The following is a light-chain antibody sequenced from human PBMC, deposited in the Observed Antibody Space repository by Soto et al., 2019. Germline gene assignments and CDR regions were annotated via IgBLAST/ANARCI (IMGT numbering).Light chain of an antibody. CDR2: HAS. V-gene: IGKV1-13*02. CDR1: QGISSN. J-gene: IGKJ1*01. CDR3: QHYNSYSEA. Sequence: QLTQSPSSLSASVGDRVTITCRASQGISSNLAWYQQKPGKAPTLLIYHASTLESGVPSRFSGSGSGTEFTLTISSLQPDDFATYYCQHYNSYSEAFGQRTKVDI.